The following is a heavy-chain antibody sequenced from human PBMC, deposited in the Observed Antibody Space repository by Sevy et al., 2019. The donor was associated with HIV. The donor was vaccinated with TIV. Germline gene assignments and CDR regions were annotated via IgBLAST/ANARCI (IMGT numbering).Heavy chain of an antibody. CDR1: GFTFNNYA. D-gene: IGHD6-13*01. V-gene: IGHV3-30*04. CDR3: ARGGFSSSWSLGNYFDY. Sequence: GGSLRLSCATSGFTFNNYALHWVRQAPGKGLEWVAVIPDDGNNIYYADSVKGRFTISRDNSKSTLFLQMNSLRAEDTAVYYCARGGFSSSWSLGNYFDYWGQGTLDTVSS. J-gene: IGHJ4*02. CDR2: IPDDGNNI.